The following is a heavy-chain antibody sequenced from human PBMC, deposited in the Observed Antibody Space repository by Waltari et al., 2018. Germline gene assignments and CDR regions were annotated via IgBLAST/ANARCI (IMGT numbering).Heavy chain of an antibody. CDR3: ARCRGSIAARRHRFDP. J-gene: IGHJ5*02. D-gene: IGHD6-6*01. CDR1: GYTFTGYY. Sequence: QVQLVQSGAEVKKPGASVKVSCKASGYTFTGYYMHWVRQAPGQGFEWIGRINPNSGGTNYAQKFQGRVTMTRDTSISTAYMELSRLRSDDTAVYYCARCRGSIAARRHRFDPGGQGTLVTVSS. V-gene: IGHV1-2*06. CDR2: INPNSGGT.